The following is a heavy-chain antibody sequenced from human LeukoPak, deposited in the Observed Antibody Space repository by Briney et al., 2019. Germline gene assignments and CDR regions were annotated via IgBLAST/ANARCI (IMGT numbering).Heavy chain of an antibody. V-gene: IGHV1-24*01. CDR1: GYTLTEIS. D-gene: IGHD3-3*01. CDR2: FDPEDGET. CDR3: APSMGVGFHLFDY. Sequence: ASGKASCKVSGYTLTEISMHWVRQAAGNGLEWIGGFDPEDGETIYAQKFQGRVTMTEDTSTDTAYMELSSLRSEDTAVYYCAPSMGVGFHLFDYWGQGTLVTVSS. J-gene: IGHJ4*02.